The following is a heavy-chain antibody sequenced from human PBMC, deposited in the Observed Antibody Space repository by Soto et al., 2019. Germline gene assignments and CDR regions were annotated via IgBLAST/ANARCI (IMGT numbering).Heavy chain of an antibody. D-gene: IGHD6-13*01. Sequence: QVQLVQSGAEVKKPGSSVKVSCKASGGTFSSYTISWVRQAPGQGLEWMGRIIPILGIANYAQKFQGRVTITADKSTSTAYMELSSMRSEDTAVYYWARGRARIAAAGLNWFDPWGQGTLVTVSS. CDR1: GGTFSSYT. J-gene: IGHJ5*02. CDR2: IIPILGIA. V-gene: IGHV1-69*02. CDR3: ARGRARIAAAGLNWFDP.